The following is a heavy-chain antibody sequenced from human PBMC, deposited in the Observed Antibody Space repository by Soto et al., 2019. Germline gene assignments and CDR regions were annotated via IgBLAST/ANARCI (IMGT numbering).Heavy chain of an antibody. CDR2: IWYDGSNK. D-gene: IGHD3-16*01. V-gene: IGHV3-33*01. CDR1: GFTFSSYG. J-gene: IGHJ6*02. Sequence: QVQLVESGGGVVQPGRSLRLSCAASGFTFSSYGMHWVRQAPGKGLEWVAVIWYDGSNKYYADSVKGRFTISRDNSKNTLYLQMNSLRAEDTAVYYCAREITPKRYGMDVWGQGTTVTVSS. CDR3: AREITPKRYGMDV.